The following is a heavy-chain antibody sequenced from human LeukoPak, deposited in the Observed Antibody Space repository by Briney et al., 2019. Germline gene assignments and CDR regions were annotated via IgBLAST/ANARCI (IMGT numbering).Heavy chain of an antibody. CDR2: ISSSGSTI. CDR3: ARVGWGLFDY. J-gene: IGHJ4*02. V-gene: IGHV3-48*03. CDR1: GFTFSSYE. Sequence: GGSLRLSCAASGFTFSSYEMNWVRQAPGKGQEWVSYISSSGSTIYYADSVKGRFTISRDNAKNSLYLQMNSLRAEDTAVYYCARVGWGLFDYWGQGTLVTVSS. D-gene: IGHD7-27*01.